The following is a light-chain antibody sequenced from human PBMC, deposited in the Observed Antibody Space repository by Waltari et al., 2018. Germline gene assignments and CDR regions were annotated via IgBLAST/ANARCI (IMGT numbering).Light chain of an antibody. V-gene: IGLV2-14*03. Sequence: QSVLTQPASVSGSPGQSITISCSGTSNDVGSSNYVAWYQQHPGKAPKLCIYDGNNPPSGVSMRFSGSKSGNTASLTISGLQAEDEANYHCSSYTGSNTLIFGGGTKLTVL. CDR2: DGN. J-gene: IGLJ2*01. CDR1: SNDVGSSNY. CDR3: SSYTGSNTLI.